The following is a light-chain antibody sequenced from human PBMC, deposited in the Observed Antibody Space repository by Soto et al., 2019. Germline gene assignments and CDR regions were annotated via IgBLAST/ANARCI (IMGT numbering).Light chain of an antibody. CDR3: QQYNSYPWT. CDR2: GAS. V-gene: IGKV3-20*01. Sequence: EIVFTQSPCTLSFSPSERSTLSCRASQSVSSNYLAWYQQKPGQAPRLLIYGASSRAAGIPDRFSGSGSGTDFTLTISSLQPDDFATYYCQQYNSYPWTFGQGTKVDIK. CDR1: QSVSSNY. J-gene: IGKJ1*01.